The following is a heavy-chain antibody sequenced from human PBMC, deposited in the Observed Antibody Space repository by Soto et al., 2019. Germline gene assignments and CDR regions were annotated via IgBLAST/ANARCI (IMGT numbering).Heavy chain of an antibody. V-gene: IGHV1-69*01. CDR1: GGTFSSYA. D-gene: IGHD2-2*01. CDR3: ARSQGSSTSLEIYYYYYSGMDV. Sequence: QVQLVHSGAEVKKPGSSVKVSCKASGGTFSSYAISWVRQAPGQGLEWMGGILPIPDTTNYAQKFQGRVTITADESTSTAYMELSSLRSEDTAVYYCARSQGSSTSLEIYYYYYSGMDVWGQGTTVTVSS. J-gene: IGHJ6*02. CDR2: ILPIPDTT.